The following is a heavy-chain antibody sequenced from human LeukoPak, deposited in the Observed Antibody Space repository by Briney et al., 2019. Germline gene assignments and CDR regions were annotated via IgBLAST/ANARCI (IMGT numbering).Heavy chain of an antibody. CDR1: GGSISSYY. CDR3: AREKGLSTVTYDKAFDI. CDR2: IYTSGST. D-gene: IGHD4-17*01. J-gene: IGHJ3*02. V-gene: IGHV4-4*07. Sequence: SETLSLTCTVSGGSISSYYWSWIRQPAGKGLEWIGRIYTSGSTNYSPSLKSRVTMSVDTSKNQLSLKLSSVTAADTAVYYCAREKGLSTVTYDKAFDIWGQGTMVTVSS.